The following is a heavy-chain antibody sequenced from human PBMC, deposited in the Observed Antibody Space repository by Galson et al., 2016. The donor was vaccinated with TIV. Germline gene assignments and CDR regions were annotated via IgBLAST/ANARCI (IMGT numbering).Heavy chain of an antibody. D-gene: IGHD6-6*01. Sequence: SLRLSCAASGFTFSSYSMNWVRQAPGKGLEWVSSITSSSSYLYYADSVKGRFTISRDNAENSLFLQMTTLRADDTAVYYCARDTKQYNSFTDTFDVWGQGTMVTVSS. J-gene: IGHJ3*01. CDR3: ARDTKQYNSFTDTFDV. CDR1: GFTFSSYS. V-gene: IGHV3-21*06. CDR2: ITSSSSYL.